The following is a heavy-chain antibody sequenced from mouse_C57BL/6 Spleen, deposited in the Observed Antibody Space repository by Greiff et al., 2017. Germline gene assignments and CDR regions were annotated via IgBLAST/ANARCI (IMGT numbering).Heavy chain of an antibody. D-gene: IGHD1-1*01. CDR3: ARGGDYYGSSYLGYFDV. Sequence: EVKLMESGGGLVKPGGSLKLSCAASGFTFSSYAMSWVRQTPEKRLEWVATISDGGSYTYYPDNVKGRFTISRDNANNNLYLQMSHLKSEDTAMYYCARGGDYYGSSYLGYFDVWGTGTTVTVSS. CDR1: GFTFSSYA. J-gene: IGHJ1*03. CDR2: ISDGGSYT. V-gene: IGHV5-4*03.